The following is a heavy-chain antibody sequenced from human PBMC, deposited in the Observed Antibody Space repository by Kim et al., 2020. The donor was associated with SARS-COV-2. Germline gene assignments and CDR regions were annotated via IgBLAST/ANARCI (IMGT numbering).Heavy chain of an antibody. CDR3: ARRYKSTVTSDAFDI. D-gene: IGHD4-17*01. J-gene: IGHJ3*02. Sequence: PSFQGQVTISADKSISTAYLQWSSLKASDTAMYYCARRYKSTVTSDAFDIWGQGTMVTVSS. V-gene: IGHV5-51*01.